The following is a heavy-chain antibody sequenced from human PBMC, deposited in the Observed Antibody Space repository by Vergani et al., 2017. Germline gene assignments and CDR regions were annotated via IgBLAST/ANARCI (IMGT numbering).Heavy chain of an antibody. V-gene: IGHV1-2*02. CDR1: GYSFTGYY. Sequence: QVQLVQSGAEVKKPGASVKVSCKASGYSFTGYYMHWVRQAPGQGLEWMGWSNPNSGGTNYAQKFKGRVTITADESTSTAYMELSSLRSEDTAVYYCARGGVDSPDAFDIWGQGTMVTVSS. D-gene: IGHD3-22*01. J-gene: IGHJ3*02. CDR2: SNPNSGGT. CDR3: ARGGVDSPDAFDI.